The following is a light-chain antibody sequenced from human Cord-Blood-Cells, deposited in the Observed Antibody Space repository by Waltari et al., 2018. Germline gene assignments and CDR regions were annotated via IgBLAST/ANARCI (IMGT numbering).Light chain of an antibody. CDR3: QAWDSSAAV. CDR2: QDS. J-gene: IGLJ2*01. V-gene: IGLV3-1*01. CDR1: IWGDTY. Sequence: VSPGHAASITCPGDIWGDTYACWYQQKPGQSPVLVIYQDSKRPSGIPERFSGSNSGNTATLTISGTQAMDEADYYCQAWDSSAAVFGGGTKLTVL.